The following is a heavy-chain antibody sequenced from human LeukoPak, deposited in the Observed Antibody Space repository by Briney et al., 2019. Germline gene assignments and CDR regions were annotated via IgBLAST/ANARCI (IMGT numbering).Heavy chain of an antibody. V-gene: IGHV1-46*01. CDR3: ARERAVAEGMDV. Sequence: ASVKVSCKASGYTFTSYYMHWVRQAPGQGLEWMGIINPGGGSTSYPQKFQGRVTMTRDTSTSTVYMELSSLRSEDTAVYYCARERAVAEGMDVWGQGTTVTVSS. D-gene: IGHD6-19*01. CDR2: INPGGGST. CDR1: GYTFTSYY. J-gene: IGHJ6*02.